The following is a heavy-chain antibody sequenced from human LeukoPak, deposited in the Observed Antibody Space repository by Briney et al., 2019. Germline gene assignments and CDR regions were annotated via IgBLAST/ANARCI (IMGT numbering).Heavy chain of an antibody. J-gene: IGHJ6*03. CDR3: ARARYGGNLRTYYYYYYMDV. CDR1: GGSFSGNY. V-gene: IGHV4-34*01. Sequence: PSETLSLTCAVYGGSFSGNYWSWIRQPPGKGLEWIGEINHSGSTNYNPSLKSLVTISVDTSKNQFSLKLSSVTAADTAVYYCARARYGGNLRTYYYYYYMDVWGKGTTVTVSS. CDR2: INHSGST. D-gene: IGHD4-23*01.